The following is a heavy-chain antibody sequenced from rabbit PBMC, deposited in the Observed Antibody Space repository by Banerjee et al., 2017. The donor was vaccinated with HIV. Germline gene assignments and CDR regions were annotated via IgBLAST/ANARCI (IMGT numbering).Heavy chain of an antibody. Sequence: QEQLEESGGDLVKPEGSLKLSCTVSGFTLSSYVMCWVRQAPGKGLEWIGCINTGSGSAYYANWAKGRFTISKTSSTTVTLQMTSLTAADTATYFCARDAGGDGYSNDLWGPGTLVTVS. D-gene: IGHD7-1*01. J-gene: IGHJ4*01. CDR2: INTGSGSA. CDR1: GFTLSSYV. V-gene: IGHV1S45*01. CDR3: ARDAGGDGYSNDL.